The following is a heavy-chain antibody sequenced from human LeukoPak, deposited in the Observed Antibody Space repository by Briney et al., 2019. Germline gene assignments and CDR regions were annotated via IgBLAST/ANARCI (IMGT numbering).Heavy chain of an antibody. CDR1: GFTVSSNY. CDR2: IYSGGST. Sequence: GGSLRLSCAASGFTVSSNYMTWVRQAPGKGLEWVSVIYSGGSTYYADSVKGRFAISRDNSKNTLYLQMNSLRAEDTAVYYCARAIGDAFDIWGQGTMVTVSS. J-gene: IGHJ3*02. V-gene: IGHV3-53*01. D-gene: IGHD1-26*01. CDR3: ARAIGDAFDI.